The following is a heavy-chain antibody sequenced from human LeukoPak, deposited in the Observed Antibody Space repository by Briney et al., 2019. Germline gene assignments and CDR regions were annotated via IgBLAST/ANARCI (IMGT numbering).Heavy chain of an antibody. J-gene: IGHJ6*02. Sequence: SETLSLTCPVSGGSISSYYWSWIRQPAGKGLEWIGRIYTSGSTNYNPSLKSRVTMSVDTSKNQFSLKLSSVTAADTAVYYCARDMSARYSYYYYYGMDVWGQGTTVTVSS. D-gene: IGHD4-11*01. V-gene: IGHV4-4*07. CDR3: ARDMSARYSYYYYYGMDV. CDR2: IYTSGST. CDR1: GGSISSYY.